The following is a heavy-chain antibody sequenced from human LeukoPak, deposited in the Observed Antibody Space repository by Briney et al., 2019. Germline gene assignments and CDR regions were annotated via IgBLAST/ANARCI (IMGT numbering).Heavy chain of an antibody. D-gene: IGHD2-15*01. CDR3: ARDCCSGGGPLDI. Sequence: PGGSLRLSCAASGFTFSNHGMAWVRQAPGKGLEWVSTIAVVGGNTHYADSVEGRFTISRQDSNNALHLQLNSLRAEDTAIYYCARDCCSGGGPLDIWGQGTLVTVSS. CDR2: IAVVGGNT. V-gene: IGHV3-23*01. CDR1: GFTFSNHG. J-gene: IGHJ4*02.